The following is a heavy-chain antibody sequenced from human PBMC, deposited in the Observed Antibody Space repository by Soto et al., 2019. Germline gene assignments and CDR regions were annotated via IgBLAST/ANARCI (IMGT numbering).Heavy chain of an antibody. Sequence: QVQLQESGPGLVKPSQTLSLTCTVSGDSVSGGDSYWSWIRQPPGKALEWIGYTSFSGYTSYTPSLKSRVTISVDMSKSQFSLRLTSVTAADTDIYDCVRGGTPYHYDPSGPGTFDQWGQGTLVSVSS. CDR1: GDSVSGGDSY. CDR3: VRGGTPYHYDPSGPGTFDQ. V-gene: IGHV4-30-4*01. J-gene: IGHJ4*02. CDR2: TSFSGYT. D-gene: IGHD3-22*01.